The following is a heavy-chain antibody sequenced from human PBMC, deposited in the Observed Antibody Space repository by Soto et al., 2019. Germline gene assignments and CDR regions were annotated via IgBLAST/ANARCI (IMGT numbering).Heavy chain of an antibody. CDR2: IKDKGNNYAI. J-gene: IGHJ3*01. V-gene: IGHV3-73*01. CDR3: XXXXXXXXXXXXXXXXXXXXXX. CDR1: GFAFSDSA. Sequence: EVQLVESGGGLVQPGGSLKLSCVASGFAFSDSAIHWVRQSSGKGLEWVGRIKDKGNNYAIAYAASVTGRFTVSRDDSKNTAYLQINXXKIXXXXXXXXXXXXXXXXXXXXXXXXXXXXXXWGQGTMVTVSS.